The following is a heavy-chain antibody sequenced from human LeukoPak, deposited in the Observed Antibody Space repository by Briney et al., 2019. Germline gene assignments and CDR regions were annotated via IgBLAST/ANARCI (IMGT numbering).Heavy chain of an antibody. CDR3: AKDRGEWLCLNY. D-gene: IGHD3-3*01. Sequence: GGSLRLSCAASGFTFSSYGMHWVRQAPGKGLEWVAFIRYDGSNKYYADSVKGRFTISRDNSKNTLYLQMNSLRAEDTAVYYCAKDRGEWLCLNYWGQGTLVTVSS. CDR2: IRYDGSNK. CDR1: GFTFSSYG. J-gene: IGHJ4*02. V-gene: IGHV3-30*02.